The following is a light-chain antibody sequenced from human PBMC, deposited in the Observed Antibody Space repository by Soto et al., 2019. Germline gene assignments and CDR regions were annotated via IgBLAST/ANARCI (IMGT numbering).Light chain of an antibody. CDR1: QSISSW. V-gene: IGKV1-5*03. Sequence: DIQMTPSPSTLSASVGDRITITCRASQSISSWLAWYQQKPGKAPNLLIYKASSLESGVPSRFSGSGSGTEFTLTISSLQPDDFATYYCQQYNSYSPLTFGGGTKVEIK. J-gene: IGKJ4*01. CDR3: QQYNSYSPLT. CDR2: KAS.